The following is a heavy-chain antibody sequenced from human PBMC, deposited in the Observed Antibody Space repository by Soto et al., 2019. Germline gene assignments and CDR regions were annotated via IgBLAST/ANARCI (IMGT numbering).Heavy chain of an antibody. V-gene: IGHV4-38-2*01. CDR3: ARAKYTRQGCSGGSCYTPPYIDY. Sequence: SETLCVTCAVSGYSISSGYYWGWIRQPPGKGLEWIGSIYHSGSTYYNPSLKSRVTISVDTSKNQFSLKLSSVTAADTAVYYCARAKYTRQGCSGGSCYTPPYIDYPGQAPLLTVSS. CDR1: GYSISSGYY. CDR2: IYHSGST. J-gene: IGHJ4*02. D-gene: IGHD2-15*01.